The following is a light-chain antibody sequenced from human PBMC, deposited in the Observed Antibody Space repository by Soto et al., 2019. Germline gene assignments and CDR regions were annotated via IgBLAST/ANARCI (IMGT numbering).Light chain of an antibody. CDR1: QSVSSNY. Sequence: ESVLTQSPGTLSLSPGERATLSCRASQSVSSNYLAWYQQKPGQAPRLLIYGASTRATGIPDRFSGSGSGTDFTLTISRLEPEDSAVYYCQQRSNWPRGTFGQGTRLEIK. V-gene: IGKV3D-20*02. CDR3: QQRSNWPRGT. CDR2: GAS. J-gene: IGKJ5*01.